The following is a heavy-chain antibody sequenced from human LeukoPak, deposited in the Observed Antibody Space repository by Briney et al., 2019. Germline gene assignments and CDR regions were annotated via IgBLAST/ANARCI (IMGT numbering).Heavy chain of an antibody. CDR2: ISSSTSYI. J-gene: IGHJ4*02. CDR3: ARTYDRTGYPDY. CDR1: GFIFSNYN. Sequence: GGSLRLSCAVSGFIFSNYNMNWVRQAPGRGLEWVSSISSSTSYIYYADSVKGRFTISRDNGNNSLYLQMNSLRAEDTAIYYCARTYDRTGYPDYWGQGTLVTVSS. D-gene: IGHD3-22*01. V-gene: IGHV3-21*01.